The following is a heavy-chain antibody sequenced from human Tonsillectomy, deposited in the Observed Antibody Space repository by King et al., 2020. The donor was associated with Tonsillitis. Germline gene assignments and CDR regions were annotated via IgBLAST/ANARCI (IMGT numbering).Heavy chain of an antibody. J-gene: IGHJ5*02. D-gene: IGHD5-12*01. CDR1: GYTFTGYY. CDR3: ATINGRDGGYDRS. CDR2: INPNSGGT. Sequence: QLVQSGAEVKKPGASVKVSCKASGYTFTGYYMHWVRQAPGQGLEWMGWINPNSGGTNSAQKFQGRLTMTRDTSSSTAYMVLSRLRSDDTAVYYCATINGRDGGYDRSWGQGTLVTVSS. V-gene: IGHV1-2*02.